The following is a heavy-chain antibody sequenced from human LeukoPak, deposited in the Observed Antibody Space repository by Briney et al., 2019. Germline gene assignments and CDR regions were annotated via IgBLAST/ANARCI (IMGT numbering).Heavy chain of an antibody. J-gene: IGHJ5*02. CDR2: MNPNSGNT. D-gene: IGHD5-24*01. CDR3: ARAYGGRTYGYSSDP. CDR1: GYTFTIFD. V-gene: IGHV1-8*01. Sequence: ASVKVSCKASGYTFTIFDINWVRQATGQGLEWMGWMNPNSGNTGYAQKFQGRVTMTRNTSISTAYMELSSLRSEDTAVYYCARAYGGRTYGYSSDPWGQGTLVTVSS.